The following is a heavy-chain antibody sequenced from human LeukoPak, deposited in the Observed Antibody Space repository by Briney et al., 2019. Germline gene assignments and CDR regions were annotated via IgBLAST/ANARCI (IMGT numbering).Heavy chain of an antibody. CDR1: GGSFSGYY. Sequence: SETLSLTCAVYGGSFSGYYWSWIRQPPGKGLEWIGEINHSGSTNYNPSLKSRVTISVDTSKNQFSLKLSSVTAADTAVYYCARGPXVVVPAAIFGYYYYMDVWGKGTTVTVSS. CDR2: INHSGST. D-gene: IGHD2-2*01. CDR3: ARGPXVVVPAAIFGYYYYMDV. V-gene: IGHV4-34*01. J-gene: IGHJ6*03.